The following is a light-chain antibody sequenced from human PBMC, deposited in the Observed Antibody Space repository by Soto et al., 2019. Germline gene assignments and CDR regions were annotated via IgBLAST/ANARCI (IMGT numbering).Light chain of an antibody. CDR2: MGF. CDR1: QSVLRSNGKNH. J-gene: IGKJ1*01. CDR3: MKSLYTPWT. V-gene: IGKV2-28*01. Sequence: IVMTQSPLSLPVTPGEPASISCRSSQSVLRSNGKNHLSWYLQKPGQSPQLLIYMGFNRASGVXDKXSGSGSGTDFTLKISRVEAEDVGVYYCMKSLYTPWTFGQGTRVEIK.